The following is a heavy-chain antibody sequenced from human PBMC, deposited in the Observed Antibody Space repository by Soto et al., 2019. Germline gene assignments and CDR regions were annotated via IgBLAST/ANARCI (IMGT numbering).Heavy chain of an antibody. CDR3: TTTDIVVVVTSFRVGY. V-gene: IGHV3-15*01. Sequence: EVQLVESGGGLVKPGGSLRLSCAASGFTFSNAWMSWVRQAPGKGLEWVGRIKSKNDGGTTDYAAPVKGRFTIARDDSKNTLYLQMNSLKTEDTAVYYCTTTDIVVVVTSFRVGYWGQGTLVTVSS. CDR1: GFTFSNAW. CDR2: IKSKNDGGTT. D-gene: IGHD2-15*01. J-gene: IGHJ4*02.